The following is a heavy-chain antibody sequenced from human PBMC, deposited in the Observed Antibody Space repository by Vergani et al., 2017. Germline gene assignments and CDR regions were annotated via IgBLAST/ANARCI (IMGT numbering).Heavy chain of an antibody. V-gene: IGHV4-34*01. CDR3: ARVGSSWYRGFDY. D-gene: IGHD6-13*01. CDR2: INHSGST. J-gene: IGHJ4*02. CDR1: GGSFSGYY. Sequence: QVQLQQWGAGLLKPSETLSLTCAVYGGSFSGYYWSWTRQPPGKGLEWIGEINHSGSTNYNPSLKSRVTISVDTSKNQFSLKLSSVTAADTAVYYCARVGSSWYRGFDYWGQGTLVTVSS.